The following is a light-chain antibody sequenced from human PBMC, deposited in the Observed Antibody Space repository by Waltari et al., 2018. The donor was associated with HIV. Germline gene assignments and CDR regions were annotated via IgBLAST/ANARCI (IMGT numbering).Light chain of an antibody. Sequence: SDVLTQAPAVSVAPGETATISCEGPNIGGKSVHWYQQKPGQAPILVIPFFSERPSGIPERFSGSRSGNTATLTISRVEAGDEADYHCQMWNGDSFHPGVFGGGTRLTVL. CDR2: FFS. CDR1: NIGGKS. CDR3: QMWNGDSFHPGV. V-gene: IGLV3-21*04. J-gene: IGLJ3*02.